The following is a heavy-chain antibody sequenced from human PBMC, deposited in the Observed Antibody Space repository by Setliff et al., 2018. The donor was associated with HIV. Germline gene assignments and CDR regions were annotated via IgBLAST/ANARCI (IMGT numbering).Heavy chain of an antibody. CDR3: AREGNWNYAPYYFDY. D-gene: IGHD1-7*01. V-gene: IGHV4-4*07. Sequence: SETLSLTCTVSGGSISSYYWSWIRQPAGKGLEWIGRIYSSGSTNYNPSLQSRLTMSVDTSKNQFFLKLSSVTAADTAVYYCAREGNWNYAPYYFDYWGQGTLVTVSS. J-gene: IGHJ4*02. CDR2: IYSSGST. CDR1: GGSISSYY.